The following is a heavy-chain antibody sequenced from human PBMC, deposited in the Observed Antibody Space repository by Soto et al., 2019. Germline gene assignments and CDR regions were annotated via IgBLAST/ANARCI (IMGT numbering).Heavy chain of an antibody. CDR2: VSIGGST. Sequence: GGSLRLSCAASGFTFSSYAMGWVRKGPGKGLEWVAVVSIGGSTHYADSVRGRFTISRDNSKNTLSLQMNSLTAEDTAVYFCAKRRGAGGHFDYWGQGALVTVSS. CDR3: AKRRGAGGHFDY. CDR1: GFTFSSYA. D-gene: IGHD2-15*01. J-gene: IGHJ4*02. V-gene: IGHV3-23*01.